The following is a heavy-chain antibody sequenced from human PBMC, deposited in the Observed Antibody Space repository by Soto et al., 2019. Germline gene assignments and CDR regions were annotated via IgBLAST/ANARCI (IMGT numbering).Heavy chain of an antibody. D-gene: IGHD2-15*01. CDR3: AREENCSGGTCYSEYFHR. V-gene: IGHV1-46*01. CDR2: VNPSGGST. CDR1: GYLFTAYS. J-gene: IGHJ1*01. Sequence: GASVKVSCKASGYLFTAYSMHWVRLAPGQVLEWMGVVNPSGGSTKYAQNFQGRVTMTRDTSTTTIYMELSSLRSDDTAIYYCAREENCSGGTCYSEYFHRWGQGTLVTVSS.